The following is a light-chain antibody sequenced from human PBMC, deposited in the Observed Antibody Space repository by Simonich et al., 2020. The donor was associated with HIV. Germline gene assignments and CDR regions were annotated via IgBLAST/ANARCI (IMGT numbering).Light chain of an antibody. CDR1: SSDVGAYNY. J-gene: IGLJ1*01. CDR3: SSYTSSSTPCV. CDR2: DVS. V-gene: IGLV2-14*03. Sequence: QSALTQPASVSGSPGQSITISCTGTSSDVGAYNYVSWYQLRPGKAPKLMIYDVSNRPAWVSTRISGSKSGNTASLTISGLQAEDEADYYCSSYTSSSTPCVFGSGTKVTVL.